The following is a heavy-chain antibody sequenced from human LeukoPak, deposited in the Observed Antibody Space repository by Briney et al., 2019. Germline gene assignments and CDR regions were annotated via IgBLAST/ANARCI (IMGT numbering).Heavy chain of an antibody. CDR2: IIPILGIA. CDR3: ARDRANGNGLGY. D-gene: IGHD4-23*01. V-gene: IGHV1-69*04. CDR1: GGTFSSYA. J-gene: IGHJ4*02. Sequence: GASVKVSCKVSGGTFSSYAISWVRQAPGQGLEWMGRIIPILGIANYAQKFQGRVTITADKSTSTAYMELSSLRSEDTAVYYCARDRANGNGLGYWGQGTLVTVSS.